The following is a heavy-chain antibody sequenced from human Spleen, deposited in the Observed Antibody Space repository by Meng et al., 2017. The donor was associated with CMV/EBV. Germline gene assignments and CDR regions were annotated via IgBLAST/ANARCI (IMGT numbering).Heavy chain of an antibody. Sequence: GGSLRLSCAASGFTFSNAWMSWVRQAPGKGLEWVGRIKSKTDGGTTDYAAPVKGRFTISRDDSKDTLYLQMNSLKTEDTALYYCTTSPTVTTQRAYYYYGMDVWGQGTTVTVSS. J-gene: IGHJ6*02. V-gene: IGHV3-15*01. CDR1: GFTFSNAW. D-gene: IGHD4-11*01. CDR2: IKSKTDGGTT. CDR3: TTSPTVTTQRAYYYYGMDV.